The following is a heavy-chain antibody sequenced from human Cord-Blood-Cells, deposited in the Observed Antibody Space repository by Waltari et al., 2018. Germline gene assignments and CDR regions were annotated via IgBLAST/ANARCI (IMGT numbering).Heavy chain of an antibody. CDR2: INTDSGGN. CDR3: ARDEKLTGVLGGPDY. D-gene: IGHD7-27*01. Sequence: QVQLVQSGAEVKKPGASVKVSCKASGYTFTGYYMHWVRQAPGEGLEGMGWINTDSGGNNDAQKVQCRVTRTRDTSISTAYMGLSRLRSDDTAVYDCARDEKLTGVLGGPDYWGQGTLVTVSS. CDR1: GYTFTGYY. V-gene: IGHV1-2*02. J-gene: IGHJ4*02.